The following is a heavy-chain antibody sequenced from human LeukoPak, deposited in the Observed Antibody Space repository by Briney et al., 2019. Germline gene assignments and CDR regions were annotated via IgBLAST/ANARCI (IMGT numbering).Heavy chain of an antibody. Sequence: SQTLSLTCTVSGGSISSGGYYWSWIRQHPGKGLEWIGYIYYSGSTYYNPSLKSRVTISVDTSKNQFSLKLSSETAADTAVYYWAEGGHWKNYSWQVRWFRPWGQGTLVTVSS. D-gene: IGHD5-18*01. CDR3: AEGGHWKNYSWQVRWFRP. J-gene: IGHJ5*02. CDR1: GGSISSGGYY. V-gene: IGHV4-31*03. CDR2: IYYSGST.